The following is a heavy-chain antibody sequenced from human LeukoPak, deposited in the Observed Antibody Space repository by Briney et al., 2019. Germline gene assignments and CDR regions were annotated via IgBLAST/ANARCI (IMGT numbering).Heavy chain of an antibody. J-gene: IGHJ4*02. D-gene: IGHD3-16*01. Sequence: GGSLRLSCAASGFTFNKYGLSWVRQAPGKGLEWVSGISNGGRSTYYADSVKGRFTISRDNSKNTLYLQMNSLRVEDTAFYYCARGTVVGDYWGQGALVTVSS. CDR2: ISNGGRST. CDR1: GFTFNKYG. V-gene: IGHV3-23*01. CDR3: ARGTVVGDY.